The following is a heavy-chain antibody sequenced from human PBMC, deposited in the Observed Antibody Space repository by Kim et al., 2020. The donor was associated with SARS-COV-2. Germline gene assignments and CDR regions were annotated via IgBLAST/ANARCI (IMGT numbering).Heavy chain of an antibody. CDR1: GFTFSSYS. V-gene: IGHV3-21*01. D-gene: IGHD1-26*01. CDR2: ISSSSSYI. CDR3: ARDSLGSYHDLRGMDV. J-gene: IGHJ6*02. Sequence: GGSLRLSCAASGFTFSSYSMNWVRQAPGKGLEWVSSISSSSSYIYYADSVKGRFTISRDNAKNSLYLQMNSLRAEDTAVYYCARDSLGSYHDLRGMDVWGQGTTVTVSS.